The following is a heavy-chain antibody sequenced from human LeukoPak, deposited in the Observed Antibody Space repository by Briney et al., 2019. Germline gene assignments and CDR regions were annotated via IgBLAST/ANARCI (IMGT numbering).Heavy chain of an antibody. V-gene: IGHV3-15*01. J-gene: IGHJ4*02. CDR1: GFTFSNAG. Sequence: GGSLRLSCAASGFTFSNAGMRWVRQAPGKGLEWVGRIQSKADGGATDYAEPVKGRFTISRDDSKNTLYLQRDSLKTDDTAVYYCTPGHYSSLWGQGTLVTVSS. CDR3: TPGHYSSL. CDR2: IQSKADGGAT. D-gene: IGHD6-13*01.